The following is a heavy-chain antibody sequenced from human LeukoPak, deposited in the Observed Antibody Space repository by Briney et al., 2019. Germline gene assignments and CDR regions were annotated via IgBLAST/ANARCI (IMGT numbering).Heavy chain of an antibody. CDR1: GFTFNSYA. D-gene: IGHD3-22*01. V-gene: IGHV3-30*04. J-gene: IGHJ4*02. Sequence: GRSLRLSCAASGFTFNSYAMHWVRQAPGKGLEWVALISYDGSSKYYADSVKGRFIISRDNSKNTLYLQVNSLRLEDTGVYYCARDPVGYYDSSGYYYLYFDYWGQGTLVTVSS. CDR2: ISYDGSSK. CDR3: ARDPVGYYDSSGYYYLYFDY.